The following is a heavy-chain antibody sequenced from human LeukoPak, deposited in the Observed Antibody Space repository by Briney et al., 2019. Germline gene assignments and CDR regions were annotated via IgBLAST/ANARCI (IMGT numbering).Heavy chain of an antibody. D-gene: IGHD3-9*01. CDR3: AKVVGNYDILTGYHIDY. V-gene: IGHV3-23*01. CDR2: ISGSGGST. Sequence: GGSLRLSCAASGLTFSSYAMSWVRQAPGEGLEWVSAISGSGGSTYYADSVKGRFTISRDNSKNTLYLQMNSLRAEDTAVYYCAKVVGNYDILTGYHIDYWGQGTLVTVSS. J-gene: IGHJ4*02. CDR1: GLTFSSYA.